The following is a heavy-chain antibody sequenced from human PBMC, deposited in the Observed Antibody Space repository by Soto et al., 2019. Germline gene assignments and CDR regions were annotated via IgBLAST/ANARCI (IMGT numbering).Heavy chain of an antibody. CDR3: ARGVYGSGNYYTGPSAFDI. CDR1: GGTLSDHG. D-gene: IGHD3-10*01. Sequence: QVQLEQSGAEVKKPGSSVKVSCKASGGTLSDHGVAWLLQAPGQGLKWMGGTLPVFKTGKYAQKFQGRVTVTPDKFTSIAYMELSSMGSEDTAVYFCARGVYGSGNYYTGPSAFDIWGQGTLVIVSS. J-gene: IGHJ3*02. V-gene: IGHV1-69*06. CDR2: TLPVFKTG.